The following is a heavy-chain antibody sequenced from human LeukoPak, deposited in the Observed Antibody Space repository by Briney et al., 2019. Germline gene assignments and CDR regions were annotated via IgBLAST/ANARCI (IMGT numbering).Heavy chain of an antibody. D-gene: IGHD5-18*01. CDR3: ARHKARGYSYGGRFWFDP. V-gene: IGHV4-34*01. CDR1: GGSFSGYY. J-gene: IGHJ5*02. CDR2: INHSGST. Sequence: PSETLSLTCAVYGGSFSGYYWSWIRQPPGKGLEWIGEINHSGSTNYNPSLKSRVTISVDTSKNQFSLKLSSVTAADTAVYYCARHKARGYSYGGRFWFDPWGQGTLVTVSS.